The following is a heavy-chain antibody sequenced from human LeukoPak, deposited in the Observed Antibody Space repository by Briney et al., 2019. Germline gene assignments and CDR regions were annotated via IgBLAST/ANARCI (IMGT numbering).Heavy chain of an antibody. D-gene: IGHD1-7*01. V-gene: IGHV4-4*07. Sequence: SETLSLTCTVSGGSISSYYWSWIRQPAGKGLEWIGRIYTSGSTNYNPSLKSRVTMSVDTSKNQFSLKLSSVTAADTAVYYCAREVKGLELGSGYYYYYYMDVWGKGTTVTVSS. CDR3: AREVKGLELGSGYYYYYYMDV. J-gene: IGHJ6*03. CDR1: GGSISSYY. CDR2: IYTSGST.